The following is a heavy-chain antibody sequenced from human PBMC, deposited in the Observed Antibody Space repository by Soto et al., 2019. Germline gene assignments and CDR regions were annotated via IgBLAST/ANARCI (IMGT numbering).Heavy chain of an antibody. CDR1: GFTFSSYA. CDR2: IIPIFGTA. V-gene: IGHV1-69*06. CDR3: ARADYYDSSGYYPFYWYFDL. J-gene: IGHJ2*01. Sequence: VQLLESGGGLVQPGGSLRLSCAASGFTFSSYAMSWVRQAPGQGLEWMGGIIPIFGTANYAQKFQGRVTITADKSTSTAYMELSSLRSEDTAVYYCARADYYDSSGYYPFYWYFDLWGRGTLVTVSS. D-gene: IGHD3-22*01.